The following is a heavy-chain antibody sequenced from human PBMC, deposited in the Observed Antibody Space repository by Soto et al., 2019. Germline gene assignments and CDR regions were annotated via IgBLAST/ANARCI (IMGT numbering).Heavy chain of an antibody. CDR1: GITFSSYW. CDR3: ARGIRGHYAFDV. D-gene: IGHD5-12*01. Sequence: EVQLEESGGDLVQPGGSLRLSCVASGITFSSYWMHWVRQAPGKGLVWVSRVKTDGSTYYADSVKGRFTIFRDNAKNTLYLQMNSLTVEDTAVYYCARGIRGHYAFDVWGQGTMVTVSS. J-gene: IGHJ3*01. CDR2: VKTDGST. V-gene: IGHV3-74*02.